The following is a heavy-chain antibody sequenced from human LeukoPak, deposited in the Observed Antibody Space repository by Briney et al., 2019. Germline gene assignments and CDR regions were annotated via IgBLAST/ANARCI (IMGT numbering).Heavy chain of an antibody. CDR1: GFTFSDYS. V-gene: IGHV3-21*01. J-gene: IGHJ4*02. Sequence: GGSLRLSCAASGFTFSDYSLNWVRQAPGKGLEWVSSISTSGSFMYYTDSVKGRFTISRDNAKNSLYLQMNSLRAEDTAVYYCASSKSSSPGGSDYWGQGTLVIVSS. CDR3: ASSKSSSPGGSDY. D-gene: IGHD6-6*01. CDR2: ISTSGSFM.